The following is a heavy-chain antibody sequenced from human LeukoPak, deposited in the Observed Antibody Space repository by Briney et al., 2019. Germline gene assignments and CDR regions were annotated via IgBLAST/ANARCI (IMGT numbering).Heavy chain of an antibody. CDR1: GYSFTSYW. J-gene: IGHJ4*02. CDR2: IYPGDSDT. D-gene: IGHD3-3*01. V-gene: IGHV5-51*01. CDR3: ARSPSGGVDDFRSGYTDY. Sequence: GESLKISCKGSGYSFTSYWIGWVRQMPGKGLEWMGIIYPGDSDTRYSPSFQGQVTISADKSISTAYLQWSSLKASDTAMYYCARSPSGGVDDFRSGYTDYWGQGTLVTVSS.